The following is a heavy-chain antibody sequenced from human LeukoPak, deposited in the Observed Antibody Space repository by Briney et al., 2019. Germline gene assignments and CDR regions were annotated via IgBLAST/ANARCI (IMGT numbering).Heavy chain of an antibody. CDR3: AKDRYGTYYYDSSGYYSPILGY. CDR2: ISSSSSYK. V-gene: IGHV3-21*04. D-gene: IGHD3-22*01. J-gene: IGHJ4*02. Sequence: AGGSLRLSCAASGFTFSTYSMNWVRQAPGKGLEWVSSISSSSSYKYYADSLKGRFTISRDNSKNTLYLQMNSLRAEDTAVYYCAKDRYGTYYYDSSGYYSPILGYWGQGTLVTVSS. CDR1: GFTFSTYS.